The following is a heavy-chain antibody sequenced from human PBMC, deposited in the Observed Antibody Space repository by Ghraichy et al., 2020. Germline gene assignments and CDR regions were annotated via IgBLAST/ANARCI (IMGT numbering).Heavy chain of an antibody. CDR3: ARTCSSTSCRIRFDP. CDR1: GGSFSGYY. D-gene: IGHD2-2*01. CDR2: INHSGST. J-gene: IGHJ5*02. Sequence: SETLSLTCAVYGGSFSGYYWSWIRQPPGKGLEWIGEINHSGSTNYNPSLKSRVTISVDTSKNQFSLKLSSVTAADTAVYYCARTCSSTSCRIRFDPWGQGTLVTVSS. V-gene: IGHV4-34*01.